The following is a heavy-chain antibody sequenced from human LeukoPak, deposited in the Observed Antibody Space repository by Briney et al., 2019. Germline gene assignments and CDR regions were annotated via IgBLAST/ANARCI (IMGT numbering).Heavy chain of an antibody. CDR3: ARGGRGYSHSRINWFDP. CDR2: INHSGST. V-gene: IGHV4-34*01. D-gene: IGHD5-18*01. CDR1: GGSFTGYY. Sequence: SETLSHTCAVYGGSFTGYYWSWIREPPGKGLEWIGEINHSGSTNYNPSLKSRVTISVDTSKNQFSLKLSSVTAADTAVYYCARGGRGYSHSRINWFDPWGQGTLVSVSS. J-gene: IGHJ5*02.